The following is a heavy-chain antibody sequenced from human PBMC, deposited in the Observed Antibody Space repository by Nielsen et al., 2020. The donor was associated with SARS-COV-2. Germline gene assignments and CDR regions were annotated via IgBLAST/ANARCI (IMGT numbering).Heavy chain of an antibody. CDR2: IYYSGST. V-gene: IGHV4-59*01. Sequence: SETLSLTCTVSGGSISSYYWSWIRQPPGKGLEWIGYIYYSGSTNYNPSLKSRVTISVDTSKNQFSLKLSSVTAADTAVCYCARDSSSSHFDYWGQGTLVTVSS. CDR3: ARDSSSSHFDY. CDR1: GGSISSYY. D-gene: IGHD6-6*01. J-gene: IGHJ4*02.